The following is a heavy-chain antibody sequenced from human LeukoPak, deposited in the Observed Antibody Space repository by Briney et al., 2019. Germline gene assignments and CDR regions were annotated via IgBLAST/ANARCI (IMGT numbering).Heavy chain of an antibody. V-gene: IGHV4-61*01. J-gene: IGHJ4*02. CDR3: ARWGTY. Sequence: SETLSLTCTVSGGSASSGTYFWTWVRQPPGKGLEWIGHIHYSVTTNYNPSLKSRVTMSLDTSKNQFSLKLTSVTAADTAIYFCARWGTYWGQGILVTVSS. D-gene: IGHD7-27*01. CDR2: IHYSVTT. CDR1: GGSASSGTYF.